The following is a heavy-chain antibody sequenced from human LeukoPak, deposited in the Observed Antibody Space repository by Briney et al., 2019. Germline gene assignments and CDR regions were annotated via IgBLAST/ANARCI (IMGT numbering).Heavy chain of an antibody. CDR1: GYTFTSYY. CDR2: INPSGGST. V-gene: IGHV1-46*01. D-gene: IGHD6-6*01. J-gene: IGHJ6*03. CDR3: ARDHSSSSTTASGYYYYMDV. Sequence: GASVKVSCKASGYTFTSYYMHWVRQAPGQGLEWMGIINPSGGSTSYAQKFQGRVTMTRDTSTSTVCMELSSLRSEDTAVYYCARDHSSSSTTASGYYYYMDVWGKGTTVTVSS.